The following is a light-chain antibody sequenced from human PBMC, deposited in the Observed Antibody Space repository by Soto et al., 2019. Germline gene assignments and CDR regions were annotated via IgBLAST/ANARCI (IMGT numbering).Light chain of an antibody. CDR2: EVA. CDR3: CSRL. J-gene: IGLJ2*01. Sequence: QPASVSGSPGQSITISCTGTSTDPATYDLVSWYQQHPGKAPQLIIYEVAKRPSGVSARFSGSQSGDTASLTISGLQAADEAYYYCCSRLFGGGTKLTVL. V-gene: IGLV2-23*02. CDR1: STDPATYDL.